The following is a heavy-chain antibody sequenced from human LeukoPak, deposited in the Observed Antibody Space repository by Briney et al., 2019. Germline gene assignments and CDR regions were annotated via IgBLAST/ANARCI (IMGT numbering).Heavy chain of an antibody. J-gene: IGHJ3*02. CDR1: GYTLTEYY. V-gene: IGHV1-46*01. Sequence: ASVKVSCKASGYTLTEYYIHWVRQAPGQGLEWMGIINPSGGSTSYAQKFQGRVTTTRDTSTSTVYMELSSLRSEDTAVYYCARDGWDYDSSSLNRDNAFDIWGQGTMVTVSP. CDR3: ARDGWDYDSSSLNRDNAFDI. CDR2: INPSGGST. D-gene: IGHD3-22*01.